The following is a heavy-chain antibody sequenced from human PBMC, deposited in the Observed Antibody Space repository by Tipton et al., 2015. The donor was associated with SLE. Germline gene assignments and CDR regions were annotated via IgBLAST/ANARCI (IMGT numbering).Heavy chain of an antibody. CDR1: DGSIRSTNYY. J-gene: IGHJ4*02. Sequence: TLSLTCTVSDGSIRSTNYYWGWIRQPPGKGLEWIGSIFYTGSTYYNPSLKSRVSFSIDTSKHQFSLKLNSLTAADTAVYYCARRHYSGPFDSWGQGTQVTVSS. V-gene: IGHV4-39*07. CDR3: ARRHYSGPFDS. D-gene: IGHD5-12*01. CDR2: IFYTGST.